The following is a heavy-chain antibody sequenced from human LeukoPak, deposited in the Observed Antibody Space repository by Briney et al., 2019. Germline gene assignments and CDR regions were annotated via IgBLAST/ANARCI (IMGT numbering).Heavy chain of an antibody. CDR1: GFTVSTNY. D-gene: IGHD1-26*01. Sequence: GGSLRLSCAASGFTVSTNYMNWVRQAPGKGLEWVSVIYTGGSTYYADSVKGRFTISRDNSKNTLYLQMNSLRAEDAAVYYCARITQIVGGARGFDYWGQGTLVTVSS. J-gene: IGHJ4*02. CDR3: ARITQIVGGARGFDY. CDR2: IYTGGST. V-gene: IGHV3-53*01.